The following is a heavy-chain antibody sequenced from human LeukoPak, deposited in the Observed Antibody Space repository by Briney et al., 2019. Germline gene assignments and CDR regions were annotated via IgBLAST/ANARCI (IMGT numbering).Heavy chain of an antibody. CDR3: ARRIRGAPTDY. CDR1: GYTFTTYD. V-gene: IGHV1-8*01. Sequence: GASVKVSCKASGYTFTTYDLNWVRQATGQGLEWMGWMNPNSGNTGYAQKFQGRVTMTRNISITTAYMELSSLTSEDTAVYYCARRIRGAPTDYWGQGTLVTVSS. D-gene: IGHD3-10*01. CDR2: MNPNSGNT. J-gene: IGHJ4*02.